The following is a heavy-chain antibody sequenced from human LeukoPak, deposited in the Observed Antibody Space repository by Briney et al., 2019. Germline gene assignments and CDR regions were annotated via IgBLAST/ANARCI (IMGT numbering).Heavy chain of an antibody. V-gene: IGHV3-48*02. Sequence: GGSLRLSCAASGFTFSSYSMNWVRQAPGKGLEWVSYISSSSTIYYADSVKGRFTISRDNAKNSLYLQMNSLRDEDTAVYYCAREGVAAAVDYYYGMDVWGQGTTVTVSS. J-gene: IGHJ6*02. CDR2: ISSSSTI. CDR1: GFTFSSYS. CDR3: AREGVAAAVDYYYGMDV. D-gene: IGHD6-13*01.